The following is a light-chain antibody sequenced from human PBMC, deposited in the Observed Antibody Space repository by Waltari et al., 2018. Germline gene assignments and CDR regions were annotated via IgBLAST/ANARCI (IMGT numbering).Light chain of an antibody. CDR2: GAS. J-gene: IGKJ1*01. Sequence: EIVLTQSPGTLSLSPGERVTLSCRASQSVSQTLAWYQQKPGQAPRLLIYGASIRATGIPDRFSGSGSGTDFSLTISRLEPEDFAVYYCQHYRSLPVTFGQGTKVEIK. V-gene: IGKV3-20*01. CDR3: QHYRSLPVT. CDR1: QSVSQT.